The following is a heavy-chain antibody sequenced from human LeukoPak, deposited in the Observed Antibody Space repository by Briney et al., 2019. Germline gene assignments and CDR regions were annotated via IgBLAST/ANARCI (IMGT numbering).Heavy chain of an antibody. CDR1: GGSISSGDYY. V-gene: IGHV4-31*03. Sequence: PSETLSLTCTVSGGSISSGDYYWRWIRQPPGKGLEGIVYIYYSGSTYYNPSLKSRVTISVDTSKNQFSLKLSSVTAADTAVYYCARAPGPAAITFDYWGQGTLVTVSS. J-gene: IGHJ4*02. D-gene: IGHD2-2*01. CDR2: IYYSGST. CDR3: ARAPGPAAITFDY.